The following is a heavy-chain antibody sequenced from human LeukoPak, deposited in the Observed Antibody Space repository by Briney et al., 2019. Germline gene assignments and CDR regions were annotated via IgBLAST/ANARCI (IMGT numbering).Heavy chain of an antibody. CDR3: AKVLYSSSFRASFDY. V-gene: IGHV3-23*01. Sequence: PGGSLRLSCAASGFTFSSYAMSWVRQAPGKGLEWVSAISGSGGSTYYADSVKGRFTISRDNSKNTLYLQMNSLRAEDTAVYYCAKVLYSSSFRASFDYWGQGTLVTVSS. D-gene: IGHD6-6*01. CDR2: ISGSGGST. J-gene: IGHJ4*02. CDR1: GFTFSSYA.